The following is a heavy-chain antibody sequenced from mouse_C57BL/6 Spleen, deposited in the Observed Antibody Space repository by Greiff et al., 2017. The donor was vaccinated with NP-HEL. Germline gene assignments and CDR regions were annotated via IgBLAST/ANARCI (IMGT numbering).Heavy chain of an antibody. CDR2: INPSSGYT. Sequence: VKLQESGAELAKPGDSVKLSCTASGYTFTSYWMHWVKQRPGQGLEWIGYINPSSGYTKYNQTFKDKATLTADNSSSTAYMQLSSLTYEDSAVYYYARPSYCGISYYFDYWGQGTTLTVSS. D-gene: IGHD1-1*01. CDR1: GYTFTSYW. CDR3: ARPSYCGISYYFDY. J-gene: IGHJ2*01. V-gene: IGHV1-7*01.